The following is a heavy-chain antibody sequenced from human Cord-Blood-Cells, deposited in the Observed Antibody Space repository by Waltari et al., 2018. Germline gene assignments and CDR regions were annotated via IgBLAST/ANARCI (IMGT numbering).Heavy chain of an antibody. CDR3: ARDPSLGIGAFDI. CDR2: INPNSGGT. Sequence: QVQLAQSVAEVKKPGASVKVSCKASGYTFTGYYMHWVRQAPGQGLEWMGWINPNSGGTNYAQKFQGRVTMTRDTSISTAYMELSRLRSDDTAVYYCARDPSLGIGAFDIWGQGTMVTVSS. V-gene: IGHV1-2*02. J-gene: IGHJ3*02. D-gene: IGHD7-27*01. CDR1: GYTFTGYY.